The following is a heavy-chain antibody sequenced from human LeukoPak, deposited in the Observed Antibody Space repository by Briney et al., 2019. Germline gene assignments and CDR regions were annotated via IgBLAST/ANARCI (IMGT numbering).Heavy chain of an antibody. V-gene: IGHV3-23*01. CDR2: ISGSGGST. Sequence: PGGSLRLSCAASGFTFSSYAMSWVRQAPGKGLEWVSAISGSGGSTYYADSVKGRFTISRDNSKNTLYLQMNSLRAEDTAVYYCVKDRDSSGWSDAFDIWGQGTMVTVSS. D-gene: IGHD6-19*01. J-gene: IGHJ3*02. CDR1: GFTFSSYA. CDR3: VKDRDSSGWSDAFDI.